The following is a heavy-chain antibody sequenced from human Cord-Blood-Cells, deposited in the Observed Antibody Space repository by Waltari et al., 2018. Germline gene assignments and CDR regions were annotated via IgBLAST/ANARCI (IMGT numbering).Heavy chain of an antibody. J-gene: IGHJ4*02. CDR2: IIPIFGTA. CDR3: ARGVESYYFDY. CDR1: GGTFSSHA. V-gene: IGHV1-69*01. D-gene: IGHD1-26*01. Sequence: QVQLVQSGAEVKKPGSSVKVSCTASGGTFSSHAISWVRQATGQGLEWMGGIIPIFGTANYAQKVQGRVTITADESASTAYMELSSLRSEDTAVYYCARGVESYYFDYWGQGTLVTVSS.